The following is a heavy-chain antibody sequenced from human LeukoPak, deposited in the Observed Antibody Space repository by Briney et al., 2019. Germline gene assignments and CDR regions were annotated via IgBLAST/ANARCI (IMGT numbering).Heavy chain of an antibody. D-gene: IGHD6-13*01. CDR2: INHSGST. Sequence: PSETLSLTCAVYGGSFSGYYWSWIRQPPGKGLEWMGEINHSGSTNYNPSLKSRVTISVDTSKNQFSLKLSSVSAADTAVYYCARYSRIAAAGNYWYFQHWGQGTLVTVSS. J-gene: IGHJ1*01. CDR3: ARYSRIAAAGNYWYFQH. V-gene: IGHV4-34*01. CDR1: GGSFSGYY.